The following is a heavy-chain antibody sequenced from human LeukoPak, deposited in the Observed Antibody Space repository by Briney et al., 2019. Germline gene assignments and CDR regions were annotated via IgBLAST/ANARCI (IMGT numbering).Heavy chain of an antibody. J-gene: IGHJ5*02. CDR1: GCTSTGYY. Sequence: ASVKVSCKAAGCTSTGYYMHCVRQAPRQGLEWMGWINPNSGGTNYAQKFQGWVTMTRDTSISTAYMELSRMRSDDMAVYYCARGRLTMVRGVPNWFDPWGPGTPVTVSS. D-gene: IGHD3-10*01. CDR2: INPNSGGT. V-gene: IGHV1-2*04. CDR3: ARGRLTMVRGVPNWFDP.